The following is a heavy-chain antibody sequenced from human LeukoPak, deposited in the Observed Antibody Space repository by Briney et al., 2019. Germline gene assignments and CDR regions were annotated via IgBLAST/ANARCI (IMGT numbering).Heavy chain of an antibody. J-gene: IGHJ4*02. CDR2: IYTSGST. V-gene: IGHV4-4*07. CDR3: ARGGYYYDSSGYPYFDY. Sequence: PSETLSLTCTVSGGSISSYYWSWIRQPAGKGLEWIGRIYTSGSTNYNPSLKSRVTMSVDTSKNKFSLKLSSVTAADTAVYYCARGGYYYDSSGYPYFDYWGQGTLVTVSS. CDR1: GGSISSYY. D-gene: IGHD3-22*01.